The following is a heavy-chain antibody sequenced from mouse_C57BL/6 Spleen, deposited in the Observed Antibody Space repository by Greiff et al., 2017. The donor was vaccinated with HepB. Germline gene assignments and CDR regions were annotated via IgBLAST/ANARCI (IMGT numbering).Heavy chain of an antibody. CDR2: ISSGGDYI. J-gene: IGHJ4*01. Sequence: EVKLVESGEGLVKPGGSLKLSCAASGFTFSSYAMSWVRQTPEKRLEWVAYISSGGDYIYYADTVKGRFTISRDNARNTLYLQMSSLKSEDTAMYYCTRGGDKRGRNYAMDDWGQGTSVTVSS. V-gene: IGHV5-9-1*02. D-gene: IGHD4-1*01. CDR3: TRGGDKRGRNYAMDD. CDR1: GFTFSSYA.